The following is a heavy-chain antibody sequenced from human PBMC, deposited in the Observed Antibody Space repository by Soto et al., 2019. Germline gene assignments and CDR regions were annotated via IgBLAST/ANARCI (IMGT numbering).Heavy chain of an antibody. J-gene: IGHJ4*02. CDR3: ARDHYGSGSYDY. D-gene: IGHD3-10*01. Sequence: SETLSLTCAVSGGSISSSNWWSWVRQPPGKGLEWIGEIYHSGSTNYNPSLKSRVTISADKSKNQFSLKLSSVTAADTAVYYCARDHYGSGSYDYWGQGTLVTVSS. V-gene: IGHV4-4*02. CDR2: IYHSGST. CDR1: GGSISSSNW.